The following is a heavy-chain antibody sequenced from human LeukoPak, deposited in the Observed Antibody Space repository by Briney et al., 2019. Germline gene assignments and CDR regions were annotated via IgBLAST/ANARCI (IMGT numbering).Heavy chain of an antibody. CDR1: GYTFTGYY. J-gene: IGHJ4*02. V-gene: IGHV1-2*02. CDR2: INPNSGGT. CDR3: ARAAAPQLPSYYFDY. Sequence: ASVKVSCKASGYTFTGYYMHWVRQAPGQGLEWMGWINPNSGGTNYAQKFQGRVTMTRDTSISTAYMELSRLRSDDAAVYYCARAAAPQLPSYYFDYWGQGTLVTVSS. D-gene: IGHD2-2*01.